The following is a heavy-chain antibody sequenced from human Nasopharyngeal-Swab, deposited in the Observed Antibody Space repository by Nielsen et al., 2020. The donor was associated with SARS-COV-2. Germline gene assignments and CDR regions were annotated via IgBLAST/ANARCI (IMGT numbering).Heavy chain of an antibody. Sequence: GFLRLSCAASGFTFSSYWMSWVRQAPGKGLEWVANIKQDGSEKYYVDSVKGRFTIFRDNAKNSLYLQMNSLRAEDTAVCYCARDSDIPYSGYGMDVWGQGTTVTVSS. CDR1: GFTFSSYW. D-gene: IGHD6-13*01. CDR3: ARDSDIPYSGYGMDV. CDR2: IKQDGSEK. V-gene: IGHV3-7*01. J-gene: IGHJ6*02.